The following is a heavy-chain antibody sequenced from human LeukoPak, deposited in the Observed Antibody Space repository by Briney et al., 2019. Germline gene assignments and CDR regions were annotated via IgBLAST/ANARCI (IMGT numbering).Heavy chain of an antibody. CDR2: IHNYETTE. D-gene: IGHD2-2*01. Sequence: GRSLRLSCAASGFTFSRYGMHWVRQTPGKGLEWVTFIHNYETTEYYADSVKGRFTISRDNSKNTVYLQMNSLRVEDTAAYYCAKPLSSTSLSYYYYYYMDVWGKGTTVTISS. CDR3: AKPLSSTSLSYYYYYYMDV. J-gene: IGHJ6*03. V-gene: IGHV3-30*02. CDR1: GFTFSRYG.